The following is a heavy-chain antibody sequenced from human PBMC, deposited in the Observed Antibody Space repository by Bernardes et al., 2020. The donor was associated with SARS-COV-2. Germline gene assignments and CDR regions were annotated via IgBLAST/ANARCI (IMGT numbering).Heavy chain of an antibody. Sequence: ASVKVSCKASGYTFTSYGISWVRQAPGQGLEWMGWISAYNGNTNYAQKLQGRVTMTTDTSTSTAYMELRSLRSDDTAVYYCARSGGGDFWGGYYFGARNKHYYYGMDVWGQGTTVTVSS. CDR3: ARSGGGDFWGGYYFGARNKHYYYGMDV. D-gene: IGHD3-3*01. J-gene: IGHJ6*02. V-gene: IGHV1-18*04. CDR1: GYTFTSYG. CDR2: ISAYNGNT.